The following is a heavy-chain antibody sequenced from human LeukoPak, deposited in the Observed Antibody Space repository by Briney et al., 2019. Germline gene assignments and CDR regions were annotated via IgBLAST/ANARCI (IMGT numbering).Heavy chain of an antibody. J-gene: IGHJ5*02. V-gene: IGHV3-7*04. CDR3: ARGSGTSGFDP. CDR1: GFTFSSYW. D-gene: IGHD2-2*01. CDR2: IKQDGSEK. Sequence: GGSLRLSCAASGFTFSSYWMSWVRQAPGKGLEWVANIKQDGSEKYFVDSVKGRFTISRENAKNSLYLQMNSLRAGDTAVYYCARGSGTSGFDPWGQGTLVTVSS.